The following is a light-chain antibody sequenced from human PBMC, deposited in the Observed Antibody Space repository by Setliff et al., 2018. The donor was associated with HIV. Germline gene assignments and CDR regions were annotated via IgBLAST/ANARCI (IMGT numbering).Light chain of an antibody. CDR2: DVT. V-gene: IGLV2-23*02. CDR3: CSYAGGDTWI. J-gene: IGLJ2*01. Sequence: ALAQPASVSGSPGQSITISCTGSSSDIGDYESVSWYQQHPGEVPKLMIYDVTKRPSGVSNRFYASKSGNTASLTISGLKAEDEAHYYCCSYAGGDTWIFGGGTKVTVL. CDR1: SSDIGDYES.